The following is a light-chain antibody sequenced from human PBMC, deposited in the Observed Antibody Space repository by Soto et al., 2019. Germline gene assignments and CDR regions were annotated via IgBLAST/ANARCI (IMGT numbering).Light chain of an antibody. CDR3: SSYTVSNTLPFV. J-gene: IGLJ1*01. CDR1: RRDVGGYNY. Sequence: SVLTQPASVSGSPGQSITISFTGTRRDVGGYNYVSWYQQYPGKSPKLLIYEVTHRPSGVSNRFSGSKSGNTASLTISGLQAEDEADYYCSSYTVSNTLPFVFGTGTKVTVL. CDR2: EVT. V-gene: IGLV2-14*01.